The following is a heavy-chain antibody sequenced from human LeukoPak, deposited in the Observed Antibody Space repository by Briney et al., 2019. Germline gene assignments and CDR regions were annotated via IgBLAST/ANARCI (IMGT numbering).Heavy chain of an antibody. CDR2: IYYSGST. V-gene: IGHV4-61*01. Sequence: SETLSLTCTVSGGSVSSGSYYWSWIRQPPGKGLEWIGYIYYSGSTNYNPSLKSRVTISVDTSKNQFPLKLSSVTAADTAVYYCARSLDWFIFDYWGQGTLVTVSS. CDR3: ARSLDWFIFDY. D-gene: IGHD3-9*01. CDR1: GGSVSSGSYY. J-gene: IGHJ4*02.